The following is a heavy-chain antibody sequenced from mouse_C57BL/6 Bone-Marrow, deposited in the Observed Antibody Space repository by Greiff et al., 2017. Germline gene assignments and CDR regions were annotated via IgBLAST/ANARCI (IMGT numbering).Heavy chain of an antibody. CDR3: AMIHFDY. J-gene: IGHJ2*01. CDR1: FTFSSYA. V-gene: IGHV5-4*03. Sequence: EVMLVESGGGLVKPGFTFSSYAMSWVRQTPEKRLEWVATISDGGSYTYYPDNVKGRFTISRDNAKNNLYLQMSHLKSEDTAMYYCAMIHFDYWGQGTTLTVSS. CDR2: ISDGGSYT.